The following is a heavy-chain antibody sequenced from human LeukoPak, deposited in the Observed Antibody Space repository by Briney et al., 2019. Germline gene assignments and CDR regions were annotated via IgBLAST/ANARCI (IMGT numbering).Heavy chain of an antibody. Sequence: SETLSLTCTVSGGSISSYYWSWIRQPPGKGLEWIGYIYYSGSTNYNPSLKSRVTISIDTSKNRFSLKLSSVTAADTAVYYCARTYYYGSGSYYDSRDGFDIWGQGTMVTVSS. CDR2: IYYSGST. D-gene: IGHD3-10*01. CDR1: GGSISSYY. J-gene: IGHJ3*02. V-gene: IGHV4-59*08. CDR3: ARTYYYGSGSYYDSRDGFDI.